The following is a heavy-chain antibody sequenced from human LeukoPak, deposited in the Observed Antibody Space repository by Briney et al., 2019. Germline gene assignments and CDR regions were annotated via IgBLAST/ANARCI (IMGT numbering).Heavy chain of an antibody. V-gene: IGHV3-21*01. CDR2: ISSSSSYI. Sequence: TGGSLRLSCAASGFTFSSYSMNWVRQAPGKGLEWVSSISSSSSYIYYADSVKGRFTISRDNAKNSLYLQMNSLGAEDTAVYYCATSRKTTAGDYWGQGTLVTVSS. J-gene: IGHJ4*02. CDR3: ATSRKTTAGDY. CDR1: GFTFSSYS. D-gene: IGHD1-7*01.